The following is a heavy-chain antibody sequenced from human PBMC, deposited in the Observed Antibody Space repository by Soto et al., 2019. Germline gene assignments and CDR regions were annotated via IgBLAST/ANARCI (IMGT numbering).Heavy chain of an antibody. CDR1: GFTFSSYS. Sequence: EVQLVESGGGLVKPGGSLRLSCAASGFTFSSYSMNWVRQAPGKGLEWVSSISSSSSYIYYADSVKGRFTISRDNAKNSLFLQMNSLRAEDTAVYYCARDSSGWFDYWGQGTLVTVSS. D-gene: IGHD6-19*01. J-gene: IGHJ4*02. V-gene: IGHV3-21*01. CDR2: ISSSSSYI. CDR3: ARDSSGWFDY.